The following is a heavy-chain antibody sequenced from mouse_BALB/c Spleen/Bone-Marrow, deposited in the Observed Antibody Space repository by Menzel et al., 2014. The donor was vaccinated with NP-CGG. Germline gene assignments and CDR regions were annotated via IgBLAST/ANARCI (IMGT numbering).Heavy chain of an antibody. V-gene: IGHV1-54*01. CDR3: AREKGKDAMDY. CDR2: INPGSGGT. D-gene: IGHD2-1*01. CDR1: GYAFTNYL. J-gene: IGHJ4*01. Sequence: QVQLKESGAELVRPGTSVKVSCKVSGYAFTNYLIEWVKQRPGQGLEWIGVINPGSGGTNYNEKFKGKATLTADKSSSTAYMQLSSLTSDDSAVYFCAREKGKDAMDYWGQGTSVTVSS.